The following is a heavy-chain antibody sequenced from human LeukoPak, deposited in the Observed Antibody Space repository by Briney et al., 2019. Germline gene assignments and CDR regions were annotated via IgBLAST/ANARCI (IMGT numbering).Heavy chain of an antibody. J-gene: IGHJ4*02. CDR1: GFTFSSYA. CDR3: ARGGYRAYYYDSSGPWGY. D-gene: IGHD3-22*01. CDR2: LSGTGSPT. V-gene: IGHV3-23*01. Sequence: GGSLRLSCAASGFTFSSYAMSWVRQAPGKGLEWVSALSGTGSPTYYADSVKGRFTISRDNSKNTLYLLMNSLRAEDTAVYFCARGGYRAYYYDSSGPWGYWGQGTLVTVSS.